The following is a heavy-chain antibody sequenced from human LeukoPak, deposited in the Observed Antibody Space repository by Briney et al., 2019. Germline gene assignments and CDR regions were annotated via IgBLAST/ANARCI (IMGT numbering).Heavy chain of an antibody. CDR1: GGSFSGYY. D-gene: IGHD3-22*01. V-gene: IGHV4-34*01. J-gene: IGHJ4*02. CDR2: INHSGST. CDR3: ASQYYYDSSGSQRRAFDY. Sequence: SSETLSLTCAVYGGSFSGYYWSWIREPPGKGLVWVGEINHSGSTNYNPSLKSRVTISVDTSKNQFSLKLSSVTAADTAVYYCASQYYYDSSGSQRRAFDYWGQGTLVTVSS.